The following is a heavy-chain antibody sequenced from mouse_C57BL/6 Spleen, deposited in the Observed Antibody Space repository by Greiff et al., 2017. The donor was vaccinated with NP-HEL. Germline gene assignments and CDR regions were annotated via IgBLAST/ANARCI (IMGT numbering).Heavy chain of an antibody. Sequence: EVQVVESGGGLVKPGGSLKLSCAASGFTFSDYGMHWVRQAPEKGLEWVAYISSGSSNIYYADTVKGRFTISRDNAKNTLFLQMTSLRSEDTAMYDCARSRGGYSFAYWGQGTLVTVSA. V-gene: IGHV5-17*01. CDR2: ISSGSSNI. J-gene: IGHJ3*01. CDR3: ARSRGGYSFAY. CDR1: GFTFSDYG. D-gene: IGHD2-14*01.